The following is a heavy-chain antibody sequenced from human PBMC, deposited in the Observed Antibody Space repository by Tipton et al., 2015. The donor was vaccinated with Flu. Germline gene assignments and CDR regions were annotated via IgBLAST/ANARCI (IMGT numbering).Heavy chain of an antibody. V-gene: IGHV4-39*01. CDR3: ARTTYYYGSGSSDY. D-gene: IGHD3-10*01. CDR1: GDSIRSSNYY. J-gene: IGHJ4*02. Sequence: TLSLTCTVSGDSIRSSNYYWGWIRQPPGKGLEWIGNTFHSGSTYLNPSLKSRVTISVDMAKNQFSQRLSSVTAADTAVYYCARTTYYYGSGSSDYWGQGTLVTVSS. CDR2: TFHSGST.